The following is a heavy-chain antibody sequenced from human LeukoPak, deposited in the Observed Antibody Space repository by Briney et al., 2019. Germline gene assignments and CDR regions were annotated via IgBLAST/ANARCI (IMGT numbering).Heavy chain of an antibody. V-gene: IGHV3-23*01. D-gene: IGHD2-15*01. CDR1: GFTFSSYS. Sequence: GGSLRLPCAASGFTFSSYSMNWVRQAPGKGLEWVSCIGESGETTYYADSVKGRFTISRDNSKNTLHLQLNSLRAEDAAVYYCARGAVSGYCNYMDVWGKGTTVTVSS. CDR2: IGESGETT. CDR3: ARGAVSGYCNYMDV. J-gene: IGHJ6*03.